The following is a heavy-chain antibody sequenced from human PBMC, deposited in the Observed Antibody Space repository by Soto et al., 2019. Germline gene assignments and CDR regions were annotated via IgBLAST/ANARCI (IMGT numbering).Heavy chain of an antibody. CDR3: ARQRFHGDYYYYYMDV. CDR1: GVTFSNYW. V-gene: IGHV3-74*01. CDR2: INGDGSST. Sequence: EVQLVESGGGLVQPGGSLRLSCAASGVTFSNYWMHWVRQAPGKGLVWVSRINGDGSSTRYAASVKGRFTISRANAKNTLYLQMNSLGAEDTAVYYCARQRFHGDYYYYYMDVWGKGTTVTVSS. D-gene: IGHD3-16*01. J-gene: IGHJ6*03.